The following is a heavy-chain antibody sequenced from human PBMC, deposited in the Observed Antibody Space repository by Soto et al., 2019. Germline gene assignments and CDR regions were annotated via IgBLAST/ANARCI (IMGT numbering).Heavy chain of an antibody. CDR2: IIPILGIA. Sequence: QVQLVQSGAEVKKPGSSVKVSCKASGGTFSSYSISWVRQAPGQGLEWMGRIIPILGIANYAQKLQGRVTITADKSTSTAYMELSSLRSEDTAVYYCARGAAGIAVAGPSYYFDYWGLGTLVTVSS. CDR1: GGTFSSYS. D-gene: IGHD6-19*01. V-gene: IGHV1-69*02. J-gene: IGHJ4*02. CDR3: ARGAAGIAVAGPSYYFDY.